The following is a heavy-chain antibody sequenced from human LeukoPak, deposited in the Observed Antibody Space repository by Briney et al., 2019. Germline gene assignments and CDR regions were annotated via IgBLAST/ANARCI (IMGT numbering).Heavy chain of an antibody. Sequence: NPSETLSLTCTVSGGSISSSSYYWGWIRQPPGKGLEWIGSIYYSGSTYYNPSLKSRVTISVDTSKNQFSLKLSSVTAADTAVYYCARADVLLWFGEFKTAYFDYWGQGTLVTVSS. D-gene: IGHD3-10*01. J-gene: IGHJ4*02. V-gene: IGHV4-39*07. CDR2: IYYSGST. CDR1: GGSISSSSYY. CDR3: ARADVLLWFGEFKTAYFDY.